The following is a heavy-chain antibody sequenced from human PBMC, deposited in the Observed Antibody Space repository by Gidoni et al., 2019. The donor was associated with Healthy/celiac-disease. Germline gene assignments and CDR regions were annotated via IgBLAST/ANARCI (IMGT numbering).Heavy chain of an antibody. V-gene: IGHV3-21*01. CDR3: ARVGGDYYDSSGYYYFDY. CDR2: ISSMSSYI. J-gene: IGHJ4*02. Sequence: EVQLVESGGGLVKPGGSLRLSCAACGSTFSSYSMNWVRQAPGKGLEWVSSISSMSSYIYYADSVKGRFTISRDNAKNSLYLQMNSLRAEDTAVYYCARVGGDYYDSSGYYYFDYWGQGTLVTVSS. CDR1: GSTFSSYS. D-gene: IGHD3-22*01.